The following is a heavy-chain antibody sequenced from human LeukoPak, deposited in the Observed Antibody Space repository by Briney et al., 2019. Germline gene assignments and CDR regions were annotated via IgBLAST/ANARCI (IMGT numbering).Heavy chain of an antibody. J-gene: IGHJ4*02. D-gene: IGHD3-10*01. CDR1: GFTFSSYA. CDR2: ISSSSSYI. Sequence: GGSLRLSCAASGFTFSSYAMSWVRQAPGKGLEWVSSISSSSSYIYYADSVKGRFTISRDNFKNTLFLQMNSLRADDTAVYYCARAKPKNMVRGLIMRRESRYYFDYWGQGTLVTVSS. CDR3: ARAKPKNMVRGLIMRRESRYYFDY. V-gene: IGHV3-21*04.